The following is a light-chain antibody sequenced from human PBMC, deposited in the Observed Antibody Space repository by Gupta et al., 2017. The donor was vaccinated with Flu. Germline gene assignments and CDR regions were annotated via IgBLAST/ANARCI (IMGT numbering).Light chain of an antibody. J-gene: IGLJ3*02. CDR1: SSNIGSNT. Sequence: SSSNIGSNTVNWYQQLAVTAPKILFYNDNQRPAGVPDRFSASKSGTSASLAVSGLQSEDEADYYCAAWDDSLSGGLFGGGTKLTVL. V-gene: IGLV1-44*01. CDR3: AAWDDSLSGGL. CDR2: NDN.